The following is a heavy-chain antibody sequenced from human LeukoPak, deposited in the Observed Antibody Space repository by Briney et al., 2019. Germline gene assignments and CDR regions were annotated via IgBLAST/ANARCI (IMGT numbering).Heavy chain of an antibody. CDR2: IKQDGSEK. V-gene: IGHV3-7*03. CDR3: ARIVSGGSCIFDY. D-gene: IGHD2-15*01. CDR1: GFTFSSYW. Sequence: GGSLRLSCAASGFTFSSYWMSWVRQAPGKGLEWVANIKQDGSEKYYVDSVKGRFTISRDNAKNSLYLQMNSLRAEDTAVYYCARIVSGGSCIFDYWGQGTLVTVSS. J-gene: IGHJ4*02.